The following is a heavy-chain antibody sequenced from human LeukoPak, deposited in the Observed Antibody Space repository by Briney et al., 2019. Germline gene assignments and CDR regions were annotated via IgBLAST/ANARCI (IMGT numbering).Heavy chain of an antibody. D-gene: IGHD3-3*02. CDR3: ARDPGSSSFNY. J-gene: IGHJ4*02. V-gene: IGHV3-7*01. CDR2: INQDGSVK. CDR1: TLTFSSYW. Sequence: GGPLRLSCAASTLTFSSYWLSWVRQAPGEGLEFVANINQDGSVKNYVGSVKGRFTISRDNAKSSLYLQMNSLRAEDTAVYYCARDPGSSSFNYWGQGTLVTVSS.